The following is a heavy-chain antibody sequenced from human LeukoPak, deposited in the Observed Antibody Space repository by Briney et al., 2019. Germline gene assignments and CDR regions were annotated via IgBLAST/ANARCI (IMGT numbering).Heavy chain of an antibody. CDR2: IYYSGST. J-gene: IGHJ3*02. V-gene: IGHV4-39*07. CDR1: GGSISSSSYY. CDR3: ARDFNSSGSRGAFDI. D-gene: IGHD3-22*01. Sequence: SETLSLTCTVSGGSISSSSYYWGWLRQPPGKGLEWIGSIYYSGSTYYNPSLKSRVTISVDTSKNQFSLKLSSVTAADTAVYYCARDFNSSGSRGAFDIWGQGTMVTVSS.